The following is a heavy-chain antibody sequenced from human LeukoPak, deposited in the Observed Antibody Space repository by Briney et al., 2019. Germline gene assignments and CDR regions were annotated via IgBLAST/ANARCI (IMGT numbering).Heavy chain of an antibody. CDR2: INTGNGNT. CDR1: GYTFTNYA. V-gene: IGHV1-3*03. D-gene: IGHD3-10*01. Sequence: ASVKVSCKASGYTFTNYAMHWVRQAPGQRLEWMGWINTGNGNTKYSQEFQGRVTITRDTSANTAYMELSSLRSEDTAVYYCARVLVRGVIRPSGAFDIWGQGTMVTVSS. J-gene: IGHJ3*02. CDR3: ARVLVRGVIRPSGAFDI.